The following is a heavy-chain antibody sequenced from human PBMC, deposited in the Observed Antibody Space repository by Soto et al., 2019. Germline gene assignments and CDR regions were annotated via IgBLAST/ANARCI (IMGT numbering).Heavy chain of an antibody. CDR1: GGSISSGGYY. J-gene: IGHJ4*02. D-gene: IGHD3-10*01. CDR3: AKLGTDVDY. Sequence: SETLSLTCNVSGGSISSGGYYWNWIRQHLGKGLEWIGYIHYSGSTYYNPSLKSRVTISVDRSKNQFFLRLTSVTAADTAMYYCAKLGTDVDYWGQGTLVTVSS. V-gene: IGHV4-31*03. CDR2: IHYSGST.